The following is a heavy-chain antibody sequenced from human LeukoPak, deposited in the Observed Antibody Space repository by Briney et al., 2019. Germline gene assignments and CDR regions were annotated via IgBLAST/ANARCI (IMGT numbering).Heavy chain of an antibody. CDR1: GYTFTGYY. CDR2: INPNSGGT. J-gene: IGHJ4*02. Sequence: ASVTVSCKASGYTFTGYYMHWVRQAPGQGLEWMGWINPNSGGTNYAQKFQGRVTMTRDTSISTAYVELSSLRSDDTAVFYCARDGGGGSWWVDYWGQGTLVTVSS. CDR3: ARDGGGGSWWVDY. D-gene: IGHD1-26*01. V-gene: IGHV1-2*02.